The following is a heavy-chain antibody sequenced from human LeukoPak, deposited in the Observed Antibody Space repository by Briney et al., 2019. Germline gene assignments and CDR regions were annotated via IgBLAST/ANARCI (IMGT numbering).Heavy chain of an antibody. CDR3: ARVINDYYYYYGMDV. CDR1: GFTVSSNY. Sequence: GRSLRLSCAASGFTVSSNYMSWVRQAPGKGLEWVSVIYSGGSTYYADSVKGRFTISRDNSKNTLYLQMNSLRAEDTAVYYCARVINDYYYYYGMDVWGQGTTVTVSS. J-gene: IGHJ6*02. CDR2: IYSGGST. V-gene: IGHV3-53*01.